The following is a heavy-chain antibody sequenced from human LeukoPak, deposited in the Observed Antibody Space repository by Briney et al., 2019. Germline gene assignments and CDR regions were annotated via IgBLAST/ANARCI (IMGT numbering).Heavy chain of an antibody. D-gene: IGHD3-16*01. Sequence: ASVKVSCKASGGTFSSYAISWVRQAPGQGLEWMGRIIPILGIANYAQKFQGRVTITADKSTSTAYMELSSLRSEDTAVYYCARGLFDYVDAFDIWGQGTMVTVSS. CDR2: IIPILGIA. J-gene: IGHJ3*02. CDR3: ARGLFDYVDAFDI. CDR1: GGTFSSYA. V-gene: IGHV1-69*04.